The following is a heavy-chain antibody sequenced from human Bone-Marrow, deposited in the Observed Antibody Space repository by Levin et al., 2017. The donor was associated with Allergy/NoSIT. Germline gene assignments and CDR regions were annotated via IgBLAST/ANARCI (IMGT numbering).Heavy chain of an antibody. J-gene: IGHJ3*02. V-gene: IGHV1-69*06. CDR2: IFPMFDTT. CDR1: GGTFSDYI. D-gene: IGHD1-26*01. Sequence: ASVKVSCKASGGTFSDYILTWVRQAPGQGLEWMGGIFPMFDTTTYAENFQDRVTITANRSTSTVYMELSSLTYGDTAVYFCAREVMTGEPRDAFDTWGRGTMITVS. CDR3: AREVMTGEPRDAFDT.